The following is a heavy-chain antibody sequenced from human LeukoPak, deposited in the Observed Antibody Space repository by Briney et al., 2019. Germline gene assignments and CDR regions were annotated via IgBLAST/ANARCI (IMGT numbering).Heavy chain of an antibody. CDR2: ISGSGGST. V-gene: IGHV3-23*01. CDR1: GFTFSSYA. J-gene: IGHJ4*02. D-gene: IGHD3-16*02. Sequence: GGSLRLXCAASGFTFSSYAMSWVRQAPGKGLEWVSAISGSGGSTYYADSVKGRFTISRDNSKNTLYLQMNSLRAEDTAVYYCAKDMITFGGVIATFDYWGQGTLVTVSS. CDR3: AKDMITFGGVIATFDY.